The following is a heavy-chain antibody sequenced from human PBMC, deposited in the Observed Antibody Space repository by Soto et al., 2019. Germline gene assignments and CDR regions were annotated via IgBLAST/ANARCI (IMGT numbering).Heavy chain of an antibody. D-gene: IGHD2-8*01. CDR2: ISSDGTTT. CDR1: GITFRKYW. Sequence: EVQLVESGGGLVQTGKALRLSCAASGITFRKYWMHWVRQAPGKGPVWVSYISSDGTTTDYADSVKGRFTISRDNAKNTLYLKMDSLRVEDTAVYYCAIQDCTNDVCLEAAVTVGGALEYWGQGAQVTVSS. V-gene: IGHV3-74*01. CDR3: AIQDCTNDVCLEAAVTVGGALEY. J-gene: IGHJ4*02.